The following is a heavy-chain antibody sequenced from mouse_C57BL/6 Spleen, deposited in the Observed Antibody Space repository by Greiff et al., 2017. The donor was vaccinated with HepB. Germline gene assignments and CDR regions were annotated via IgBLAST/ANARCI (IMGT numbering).Heavy chain of an antibody. D-gene: IGHD1-2*01. V-gene: IGHV3-6*01. J-gene: IGHJ3*01. Sequence: ESGPGLVKPSQSLSLTCSVSGYSITSGYIWNWIRQFPGNKLEWMGYISYDGSNNYNPSLKNRISITRDTSKNQFFLKLNSVTTEDTATYYCARWGGYDAYWGQGTLVTVSA. CDR3: ARWGGYDAY. CDR1: GYSITSGYI. CDR2: ISYDGSN.